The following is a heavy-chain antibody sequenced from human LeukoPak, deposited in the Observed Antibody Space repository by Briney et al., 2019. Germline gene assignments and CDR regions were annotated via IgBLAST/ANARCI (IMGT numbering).Heavy chain of an antibody. CDR1: GGTFSSYA. CDR2: IIPIFGTA. Sequence: SVKVSCKASGGTFSSYAISWVRQAPGQGLEWMGGIIPIFGTANYAQKFQGRVTITTDESTSTAYMELSSLRSEDTAVYYCARLLNYYDGSEASFDYWGQGTLVTVSS. D-gene: IGHD3-22*01. CDR3: ARLLNYYDGSEASFDY. J-gene: IGHJ4*02. V-gene: IGHV1-69*05.